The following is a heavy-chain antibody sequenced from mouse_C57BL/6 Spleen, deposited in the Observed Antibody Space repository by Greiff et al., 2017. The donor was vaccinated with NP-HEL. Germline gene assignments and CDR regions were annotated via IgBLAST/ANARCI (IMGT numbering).Heavy chain of an antibody. Sequence: QVHLKQSGAELVKPGASVKMSCKASGYTFTSYWITWVKQRPGQGLEWIGDIYPGSGSTNYNEKFKSKATLTVDTSSSTAYMQLSSLTSEDSAVYYCASVEYGRSPFDYWGQGTTLTVSS. CDR3: ASVEYGRSPFDY. D-gene: IGHD1-1*01. J-gene: IGHJ2*01. CDR1: GYTFTSYW. V-gene: IGHV1-55*01. CDR2: IYPGSGST.